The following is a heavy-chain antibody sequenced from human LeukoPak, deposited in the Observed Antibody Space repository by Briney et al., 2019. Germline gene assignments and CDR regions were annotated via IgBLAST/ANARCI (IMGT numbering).Heavy chain of an antibody. CDR2: ISGTGGST. CDR3: AKGRCSGGSCYGRGLDS. D-gene: IGHD2-15*01. CDR1: GFTFNNFA. Sequence: PGGSLRLSCAGTGFTFNNFAISWVRQAPGKGLEWVSGISGTGGSTYYADSVKGRFTISRDNSKNTVYLQTNSLNAEDTAVYYCAKGRCSGGSCYGRGLDSWGQGTLVTVSS. J-gene: IGHJ4*02. V-gene: IGHV3-23*01.